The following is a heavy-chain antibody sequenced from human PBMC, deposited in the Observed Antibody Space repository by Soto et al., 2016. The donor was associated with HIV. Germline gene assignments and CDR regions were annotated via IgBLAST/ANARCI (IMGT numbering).Heavy chain of an antibody. D-gene: IGHD4-17*01. J-gene: IGHJ5*02. CDR2: INWNGGST. CDR1: GFTFDDYG. CDR3: ARVLGSDYGDYAGAFDP. Sequence: EVQLVESGGGVVRPGGSLRLSCAASGFTFDDYGKSWVRQAPGKGLEWVSGINWNGGSTGYADSVKGRFTISRDNAKNSLYLQMNSLRAEDTALYYRARVLGSDYGDYAGAFDPWGQGTLVTVSS. V-gene: IGHV3-20*04.